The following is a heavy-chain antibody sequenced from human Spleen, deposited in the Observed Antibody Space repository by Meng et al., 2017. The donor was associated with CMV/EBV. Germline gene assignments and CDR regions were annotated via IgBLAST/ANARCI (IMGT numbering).Heavy chain of an antibody. CDR1: GQTFSNYY. Sequence: SGQTFSNYYMHGVRQAPGQGLEWMGIINPSGGSATYAQKFQGRVTMTRDTSTTTVYMELSSLRSEDTAVYYCARDRESGGFFYFGYWGQGTLVTVSS. CDR2: INPSGGSA. V-gene: IGHV1-46*01. CDR3: ARDRESGGFFYFGY. D-gene: IGHD2-15*01. J-gene: IGHJ4*02.